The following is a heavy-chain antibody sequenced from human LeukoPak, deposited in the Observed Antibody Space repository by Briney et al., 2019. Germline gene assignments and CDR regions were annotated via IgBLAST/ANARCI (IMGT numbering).Heavy chain of an antibody. J-gene: IGHJ6*03. V-gene: IGHV3-73*01. CDR1: GFTFSGSA. D-gene: IGHD2-2*02. CDR3: TISPDCSSTSCYKYYYYYMDV. CDR2: IRSKANSYAT. Sequence: GGSLRLSCAASGFTFSGSAMHWVRQASGKGLEWVGRIRSKANSYATAYAASVKGRFTISRDDSKNTAYLQMNSLKTEDTAVYYCTISPDCSSTSCYKYYYYYMDVWGKGTTVTVSS.